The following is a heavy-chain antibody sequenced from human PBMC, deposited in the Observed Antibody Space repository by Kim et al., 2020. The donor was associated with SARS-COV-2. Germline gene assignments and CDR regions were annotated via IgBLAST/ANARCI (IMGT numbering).Heavy chain of an antibody. Sequence: GGSLRLSCAASGFTFSSYSMSWVRQAPGKGLEWVANIKQDGSEKYYVDSVKGRFTISRDNAKNSLYLQMNSLRAEDTAVYYCARELYFDSSGYQWGQGTMVTVSS. CDR3: ARELYFDSSGYQ. V-gene: IGHV3-7*01. CDR2: IKQDGSEK. CDR1: GFTFSSYS. D-gene: IGHD3-22*01. J-gene: IGHJ3*01.